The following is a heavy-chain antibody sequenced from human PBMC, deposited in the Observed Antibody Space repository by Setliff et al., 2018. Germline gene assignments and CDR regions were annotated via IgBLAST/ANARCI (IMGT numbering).Heavy chain of an antibody. CDR1: GGSFSGYY. V-gene: IGHV4-34*01. CDR3: ARTLLLSPYYFDY. D-gene: IGHD2-21*01. CDR2: INHSGST. J-gene: IGHJ4*02. Sequence: KPSETLSLTCAVYGGSFSGYYWSWIRQPPGKGLEWIGEINHSGSTNYNPSLKSRVTISVDTSKNQFSLKLSSVTAADTAVYYCARTLLLSPYYFDYWGQGTLVTVSS.